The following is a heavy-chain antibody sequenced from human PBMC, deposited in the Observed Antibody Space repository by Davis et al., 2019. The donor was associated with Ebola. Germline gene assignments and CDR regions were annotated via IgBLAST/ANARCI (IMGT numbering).Heavy chain of an antibody. V-gene: IGHV1-69*04. D-gene: IGHD2-2*01. CDR2: IIPILGIA. Sequence: SVKVSCKASGGTFSSYAISWVRQAPGQGLEWMGRIIPILGIANYAQKFQGRVTITADKSTSTAYMELSSLRSDDTAVYYCARDSVVPAAMGPYYYYYGMDVWGQGTTVTVSS. J-gene: IGHJ6*02. CDR1: GGTFSSYA. CDR3: ARDSVVPAAMGPYYYYYGMDV.